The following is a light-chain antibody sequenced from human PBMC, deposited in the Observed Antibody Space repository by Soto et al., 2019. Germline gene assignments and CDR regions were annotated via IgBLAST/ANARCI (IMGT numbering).Light chain of an antibody. V-gene: IGLV2-14*01. J-gene: IGLJ1*01. Sequence: QSVLTQPASVSGSPGQTITISCTGTSSDVGGYNYVSCYQQHPGKAPKLMIYEVSNRPSGVSNRFSGSKSGNTASLTISGLQAEDEADDYCSSYTSSSTYVVRRGPKVTV. CDR3: SSYTSSSTYV. CDR2: EVS. CDR1: SSDVGGYNY.